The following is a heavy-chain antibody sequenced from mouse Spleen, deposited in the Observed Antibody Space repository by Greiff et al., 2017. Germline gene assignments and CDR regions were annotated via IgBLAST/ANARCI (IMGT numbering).Heavy chain of an antibody. CDR3: AREYYGSSPWFAY. J-gene: IGHJ3*01. D-gene: IGHD1-1*01. V-gene: IGHV5-17*01. Sequence: EVQWVESGGGLVKPGGSLKLSCAASGFTFSDYGMHWVRQAPEKGLEWVAYISSGSSTIYYADTVKGRFTISRDNAKNTLFLQMTSLRSEDTAMYYCAREYYGSSPWFAYWGQGTLVTVSA. CDR1: GFTFSDYG. CDR2: ISSGSSTI.